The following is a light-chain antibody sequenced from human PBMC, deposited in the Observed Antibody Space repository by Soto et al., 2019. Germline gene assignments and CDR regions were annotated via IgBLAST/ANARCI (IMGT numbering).Light chain of an antibody. Sequence: EIVLTQSPATLSLSPGERATLSCRASQSVSSYLAWYQQKPGQAPRLLIYDASNRATGIPARFSGSGSGTDFTLPISSLEPEDFAVYYCQQRSNWPPVTTFGQGTRLEIK. CDR1: QSVSSY. J-gene: IGKJ5*01. CDR2: DAS. CDR3: QQRSNWPPVTT. V-gene: IGKV3-11*01.